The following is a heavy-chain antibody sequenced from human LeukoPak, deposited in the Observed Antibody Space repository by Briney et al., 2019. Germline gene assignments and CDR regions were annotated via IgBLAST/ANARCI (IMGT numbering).Heavy chain of an antibody. Sequence: ASVKVSCKASGYTFTGYYMHWVRQAPGQGLEWMGWINPNSGGTNYAQKFQGRVTMTRDTSISTAYMELSRLRSDDTAVYYCARARDIVLMVYGFNWFDPWGQGTLVTVSS. D-gene: IGHD2-8*01. CDR2: INPNSGGT. J-gene: IGHJ5*02. CDR3: ARARDIVLMVYGFNWFDP. CDR1: GYTFTGYY. V-gene: IGHV1-2*02.